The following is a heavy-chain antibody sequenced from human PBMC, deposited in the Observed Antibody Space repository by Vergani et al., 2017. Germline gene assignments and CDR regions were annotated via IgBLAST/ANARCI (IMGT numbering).Heavy chain of an antibody. V-gene: IGHV1-2*02. CDR2: INPNSGGT. CDR1: GYTFTGYY. Sequence: QVQLVQSGAEVKKPGASVKVSCKASGYTFTGYYMHWVRQAPGQGLEWMGWINPNSGGTNYAQKFQGRVTMTRDTSISTAYMELSRLRSDDTAVYYCARRVRGVIIIDSFDIWGQGTMVTVSS. CDR3: ARRVRGVIIIDSFDI. J-gene: IGHJ3*02. D-gene: IGHD3-10*01.